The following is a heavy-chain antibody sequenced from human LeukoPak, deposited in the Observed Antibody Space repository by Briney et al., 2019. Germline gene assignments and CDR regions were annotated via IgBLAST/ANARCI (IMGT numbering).Heavy chain of an antibody. CDR2: ISYDGSNK. CDR3: AKQGRGSGSYPKPFDY. Sequence: PGGSLRLSCAASGFTFSSYGMHWVRQAPGKGLEWVAVISYDGSNKYYADSVKGRFTISRDNSKNTLYLQMNSLRAEDTAVYYCAKQGRGSGSYPKPFDYWGQGTLVTVSS. V-gene: IGHV3-30*18. D-gene: IGHD3-10*01. J-gene: IGHJ4*02. CDR1: GFTFSSYG.